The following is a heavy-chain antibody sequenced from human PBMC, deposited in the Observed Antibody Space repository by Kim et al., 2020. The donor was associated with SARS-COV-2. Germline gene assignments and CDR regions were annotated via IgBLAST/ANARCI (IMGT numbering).Heavy chain of an antibody. D-gene: IGHD3-9*01. Sequence: GGSLRLSCAASGFIFSDYAMSWVRQAPGKGLEWVSAISHSGGSTYYADSVKGRFTISRDNSKNTLYLQMNSLRAEDTALYYCAKVPYYAILTGYYFHYWGQGTLVTVSP. J-gene: IGHJ4*02. CDR1: GFIFSDYA. V-gene: IGHV3-23*01. CDR3: AKVPYYAILTGYYFHY. CDR2: ISHSGGST.